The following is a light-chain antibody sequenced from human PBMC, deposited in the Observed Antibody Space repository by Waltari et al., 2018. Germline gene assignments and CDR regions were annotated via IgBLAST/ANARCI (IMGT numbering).Light chain of an antibody. CDR2: DDS. CDR3: QVWESSSDHPGV. CDR1: NIGTKS. Sequence: SYVLTQPPSVSVATGQPARITCGGNNIGTKSVHWYPQRPGQAHVLVVYDDSDRPSGIPERFSGSNSGNTATLAISRVEAGDEADYYCQVWESSSDHPGVFGGGTKLTVL. V-gene: IGLV3-21*02. J-gene: IGLJ2*01.